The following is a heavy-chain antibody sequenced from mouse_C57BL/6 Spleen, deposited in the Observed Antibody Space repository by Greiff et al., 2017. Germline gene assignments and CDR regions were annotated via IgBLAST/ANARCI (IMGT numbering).Heavy chain of an antibody. J-gene: IGHJ1*03. CDR2: IYPGDGDT. V-gene: IGHV1-82*01. Sequence: VQLQQSGPELVKPGASVKISCKASGYAFSSSWMNWVKQRPGKGLEWIGRIYPGDGDTNYNGKFKGKATLTADTTSSTAYMQLSSLTSEDSAVYFCARSNYYGSSYLHWYFDVWGTGTTVTVSS. CDR3: ARSNYYGSSYLHWYFDV. CDR1: GYAFSSSW. D-gene: IGHD1-1*01.